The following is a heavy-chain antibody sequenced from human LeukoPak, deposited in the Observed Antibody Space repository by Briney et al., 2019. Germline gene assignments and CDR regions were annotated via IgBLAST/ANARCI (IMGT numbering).Heavy chain of an antibody. CDR2: IYSGGST. CDR1: GFTVSSNY. CDR3: ARHCSSTSCYRAFDI. V-gene: IGHV3-53*01. J-gene: IGHJ3*02. D-gene: IGHD2-2*01. Sequence: GGSLRLSCAASGFTVSSNYMSWVRQAPGKGLEWVSVIYSGGSTYYADSVKGRFTISRDNSKNTLYLQMNSLRAEDTAVYYCARHCSSTSCYRAFDIWGQGTMVTVSS.